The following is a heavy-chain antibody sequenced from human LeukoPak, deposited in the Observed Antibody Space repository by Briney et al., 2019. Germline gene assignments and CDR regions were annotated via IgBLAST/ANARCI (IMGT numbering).Heavy chain of an antibody. J-gene: IGHJ4*02. CDR3: AFILTDFDY. D-gene: IGHD2-8*02. CDR1: GFTFSSYV. V-gene: IGHV3-23*01. CDR2: ISDSGGST. Sequence: SGGSLRLSCAASGFTFSSYVMNWVRQAPGKGLEWVSGISDSGGSTYYADSVKGRFTISRDNSKNTLYLQMNSLRAEDTAVYYCAFILTDFDYWGQGTLVTVSS.